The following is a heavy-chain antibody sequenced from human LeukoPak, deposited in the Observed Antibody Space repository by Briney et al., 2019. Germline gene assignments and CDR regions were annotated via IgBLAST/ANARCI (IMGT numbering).Heavy chain of an antibody. CDR1: GFTFSSYW. V-gene: IGHV3-74*01. J-gene: IGHJ4*02. CDR2: TNEHGCTT. CDR3: AKTTTGYSSGRYPGWPVDY. D-gene: IGHD6-19*01. Sequence: GGSLRLSCAASGFTFSSYWMHWVRQAPGEGLVWVSRTNEHGCTTNYADSVKDRFTISRDNAKNTLYLQMNSLSTEDTAVYYCAKTTTGYSSGRYPGWPVDYWGQGTLVTVSS.